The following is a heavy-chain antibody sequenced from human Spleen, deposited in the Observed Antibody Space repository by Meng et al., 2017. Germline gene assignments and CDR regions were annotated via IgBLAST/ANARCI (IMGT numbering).Heavy chain of an antibody. V-gene: IGHV1-2*06. CDR1: GYTFTGYY. J-gene: IGHJ5*02. D-gene: IGHD6-6*01. CDR3: AGGGIPSRPALGSRDLNENWFDP. CDR2: INPNSGGT. Sequence: ASVKVSCKASGYTFTGYYIHWVRQAPGQGLEWMGRINPNSGGTNYARKFQGRVTMTRDTSISTAYMELSSLRSDDTAVYYCAGGGIPSRPALGSRDLNENWFDPWGQGTLVTVSS.